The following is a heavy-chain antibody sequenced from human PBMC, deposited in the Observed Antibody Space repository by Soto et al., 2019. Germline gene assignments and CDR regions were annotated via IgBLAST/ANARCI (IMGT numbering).Heavy chain of an antibody. V-gene: IGHV3-23*01. CDR2: ISVSGGGT. CDR1: GFTFSNSA. J-gene: IGHJ6*02. Sequence: VGSLRLSCAASGFTFSNSAMSWVRQAPGKGLEWVSTISVSGGGTYYADSVKGRFTISRDNSKNTLYLQMNSLRSEDTAVYYCARGYYYGMDVWGQGTTVTVT. CDR3: ARGYYYGMDV.